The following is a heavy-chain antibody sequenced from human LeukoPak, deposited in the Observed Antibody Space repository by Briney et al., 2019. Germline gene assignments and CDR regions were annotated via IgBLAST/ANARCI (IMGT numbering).Heavy chain of an antibody. CDR1: GFTFSNHA. CDR2: ISGGGRTT. D-gene: IGHD2-15*01. V-gene: IGHV3-23*01. CDR3: AKNVVVKRYIDF. Sequence: GGSLRLSCAASGFTFSNHAMSWVRQAPGKGLQWVAVISGGGRTTEYEDFVKGRLTISRDNSKNTLSLQMNSLTVEDTAIYFCAKNVVVKRYIDFWGQGTLVTVSS. J-gene: IGHJ4*02.